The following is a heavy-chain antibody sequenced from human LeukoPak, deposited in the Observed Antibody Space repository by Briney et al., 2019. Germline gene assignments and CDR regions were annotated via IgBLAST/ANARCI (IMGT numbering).Heavy chain of an antibody. Sequence: GGSLRLSCAGSEFTFRSYSMHWVRQAPGKGLEWVSSISGSSSDIYYADSVKGRFTISRDNSRNSQYLQMKSLRAEDTALYYCARRGYHDYSGFDYWGQGTLVTVSS. CDR2: ISGSSSDI. V-gene: IGHV3-21*01. CDR1: EFTFRSYS. J-gene: IGHJ4*02. D-gene: IGHD1-26*01. CDR3: ARRGYHDYSGFDY.